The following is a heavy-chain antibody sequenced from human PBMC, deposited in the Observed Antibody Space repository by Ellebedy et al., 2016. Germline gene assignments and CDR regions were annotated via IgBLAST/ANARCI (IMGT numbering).Heavy chain of an antibody. V-gene: IGHV3-23*01. CDR2: VSGTDDST. CDR1: GFIVNTYA. J-gene: IGHJ6*04. D-gene: IGHD1-26*01. CDR3: AVDGTDV. Sequence: GGSLRLSXAASGFIVNTYAMNWVRQAPGKGLEWVSTVSGTDDSTTYADSVRGRFSISRDTSSNTLFLQMNSLRPEDTAVYHCAVDGTDVWGEGTTVTVSS.